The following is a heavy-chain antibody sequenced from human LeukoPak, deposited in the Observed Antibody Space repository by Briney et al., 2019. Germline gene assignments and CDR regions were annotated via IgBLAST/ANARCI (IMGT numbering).Heavy chain of an antibody. CDR2: ISYDGSNK. CDR3: AKVKAWNYGSFHY. D-gene: IGHD1-7*01. J-gene: IGHJ4*02. CDR1: GFTFSSYG. V-gene: IGHV3-30*18. Sequence: GGSLRLSCAASGFTFSSYGMHWVRQAPGKGLEGVAVISYDGSNKYYADSVKGRFTISRDNSKNTLYLQMNSLRAEDTAVYYCAKVKAWNYGSFHYWGQGTLVTVSS.